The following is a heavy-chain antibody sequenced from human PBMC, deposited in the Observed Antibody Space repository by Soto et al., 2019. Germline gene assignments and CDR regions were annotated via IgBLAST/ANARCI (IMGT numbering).Heavy chain of an antibody. D-gene: IGHD1-26*01. CDR1: GFTFTSSA. CDR3: ARSRYSGSSGAADI. Sequence: GASVKVSCKASGFTFTSSAVQWVRQARGQRLEWIGWIVVGSGNTNYAQKFQERVTITRDISTSTAYMELRSLRSDDTAVYYCARSRYSGSSGAADIWGQGTMVTVSS. V-gene: IGHV1-58*01. J-gene: IGHJ3*02. CDR2: IVVGSGNT.